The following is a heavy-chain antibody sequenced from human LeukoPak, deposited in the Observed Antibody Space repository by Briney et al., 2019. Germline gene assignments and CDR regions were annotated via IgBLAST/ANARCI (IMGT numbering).Heavy chain of an antibody. CDR2: IIPILGIA. Sequence: SVKASCKASGGTFSSYTISWVRQAPGQGLEWMGRIIPILGIANYAQKFQGRVTITADKSTSTAYMELSSLRSEDTAVYYCARDHDPEYCSGGSCYNGMDVWGQGTTVTVSS. D-gene: IGHD2-15*01. CDR1: GGTFSSYT. J-gene: IGHJ6*02. CDR3: ARDHDPEYCSGGSCYNGMDV. V-gene: IGHV1-69*04.